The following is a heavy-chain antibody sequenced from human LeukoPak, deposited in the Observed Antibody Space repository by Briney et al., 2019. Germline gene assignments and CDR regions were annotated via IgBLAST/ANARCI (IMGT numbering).Heavy chain of an antibody. D-gene: IGHD3-10*01. CDR1: GFTFSSYW. CDR2: IKQDGSEK. J-gene: IGHJ6*03. Sequence: GGSLRLSCAASGFTFSSYWMSWVRQAPGKGLEWVANIKQDGSEKYYVDSVKGRFTISRDNAKNSLYLQMNSLRAEDTAVYYCARVGKLLWFGELFTRYYYYMDVWGKGTTVTVSS. V-gene: IGHV3-7*01. CDR3: ARVGKLLWFGELFTRYYYYMDV.